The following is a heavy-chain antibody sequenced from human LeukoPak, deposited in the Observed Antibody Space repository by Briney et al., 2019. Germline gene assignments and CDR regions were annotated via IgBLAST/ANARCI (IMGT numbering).Heavy chain of an antibody. CDR2: IYYSGST. Sequence: PSETLSLTCTVSGGSISSYYWSWIRQPPGKGLEWIGYIYYSGSTNYNPSLESRVTISVDTSKNQFSLKLSSVTAADTAVYYCARLRYFNWFDPWGQGTLVTVSS. CDR3: ARLRYFNWFDP. D-gene: IGHD3-9*01. CDR1: GGSISSYY. J-gene: IGHJ5*02. V-gene: IGHV4-59*08.